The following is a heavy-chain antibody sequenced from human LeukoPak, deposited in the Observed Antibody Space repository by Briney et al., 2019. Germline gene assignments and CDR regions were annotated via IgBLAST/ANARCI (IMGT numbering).Heavy chain of an antibody. D-gene: IGHD3-10*01. J-gene: IGHJ4*02. CDR2: ISSSSSTI. CDR1: GFTFSSYS. V-gene: IGHV3-48*02. CDR3: ARDWDGSGSYYFDY. Sequence: GGSLRLSCAASGFTFSSYSMSWVRQAPGKGLEWVSYISSSSSTIYYADSVKGRFTISRDNAKNSLYLQMNSLRDEDTAVYYCARDWDGSGSYYFDYWGQGTLVTVSS.